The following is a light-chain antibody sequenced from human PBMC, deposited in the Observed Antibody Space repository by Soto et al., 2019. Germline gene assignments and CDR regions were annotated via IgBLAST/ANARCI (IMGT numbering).Light chain of an antibody. Sequence: QSALTQPPSASGSPGQSVTISCSGTSNDIGGFKYVSWYQQHPGKAPKLMIYGVTERPSGVPDRSSGSKSGNTASLTVSGIQPDDEAGYYCSSYAGNNISLVFGTGTKLTVL. CDR1: SNDIGGFKY. J-gene: IGLJ1*01. V-gene: IGLV2-8*01. CDR3: SSYAGNNISLV. CDR2: GVT.